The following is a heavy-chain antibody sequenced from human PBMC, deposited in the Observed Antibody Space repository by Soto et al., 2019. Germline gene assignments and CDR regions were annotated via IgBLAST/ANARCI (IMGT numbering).Heavy chain of an antibody. Sequence: SETLSLTCAVSGGSISSGGYSWSWIRQPPGKGLEWIGYIYHSGSTYYNPSLKSRVTTSVDRSKNQFSLKLSSVTAADTAVYYCAREHERWFDPWGQGTLVTVSS. J-gene: IGHJ5*02. CDR3: AREHERWFDP. CDR1: GGSISSGGYS. V-gene: IGHV4-30-2*01. CDR2: IYHSGST.